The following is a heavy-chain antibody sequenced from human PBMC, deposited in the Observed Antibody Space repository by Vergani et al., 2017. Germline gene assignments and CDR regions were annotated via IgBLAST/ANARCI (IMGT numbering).Heavy chain of an antibody. CDR3: AREVIGTYYGGNPFDY. CDR2: IVVGSGNT. CDR1: GFTFTSSA. V-gene: IGHV1-58*02. Sequence: QMQLVQSGPEVKTPGTSVKVSCKASGFTFTSSAMQWVRQARGQRLEWIGWIVVGSGNTNYAQKFQERVTITRDMSTSTAYMELSSLRSEDTAVYYCAREVIGTYYGGNPFDYWGQGTLVTVSS. J-gene: IGHJ4*02. D-gene: IGHD4-23*01.